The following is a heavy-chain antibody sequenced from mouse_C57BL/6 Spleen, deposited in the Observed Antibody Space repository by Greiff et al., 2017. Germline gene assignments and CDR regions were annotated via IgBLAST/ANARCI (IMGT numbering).Heavy chain of an antibody. V-gene: IGHV1-80*01. D-gene: IGHD4-1*01. CDR3: ARSFAGTWSMDY. CDR2: IDPGDGDN. J-gene: IGHJ4*01. Sequence: QVQLQQPGAELVKPGASVKISCKASGYAFSSYWMNWVKQRPGTGLEWIGQIDPGDGDNNYNGKFKGKATLTADKSSSPAYMQLSSLTSEDSEVYYCARSFAGTWSMDYWGQGTSVTVSS. CDR1: GYAFSSYW.